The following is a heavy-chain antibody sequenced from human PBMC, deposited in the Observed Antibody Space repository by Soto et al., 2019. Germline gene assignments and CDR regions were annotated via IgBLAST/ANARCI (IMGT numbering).Heavy chain of an antibody. CDR1: GFALDYXA. Sequence: LXLXCAASGFALDYXALHWVGQVPGDGLECVSGINWNSGSIGYGHSVKGRFAISRDNAKKSLHLQMNSMSAEDTAFYYCVKDESINWYSGHFRHWGQGTLGTVS. V-gene: IGHV3-9*01. CDR2: INWNSGSI. D-gene: IGHD6-13*01. J-gene: IGHJ1*01. CDR3: VKDESINWYSGHFRH.